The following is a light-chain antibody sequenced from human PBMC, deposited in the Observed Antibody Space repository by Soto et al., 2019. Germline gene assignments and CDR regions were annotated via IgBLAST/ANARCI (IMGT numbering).Light chain of an antibody. Sequence: QSVLTQPPSASGTPGQRVTISFSGSSSNIGSNYVYWYQQPPGTAPKLLIYRNNQRPSGVPDRFSGSKSGTSASLAISGLRSEDEADYYCAAWDDSLSGYVFGTGTKVTVL. CDR3: AAWDDSLSGYV. J-gene: IGLJ1*01. CDR1: SSNIGSNY. V-gene: IGLV1-47*01. CDR2: RNN.